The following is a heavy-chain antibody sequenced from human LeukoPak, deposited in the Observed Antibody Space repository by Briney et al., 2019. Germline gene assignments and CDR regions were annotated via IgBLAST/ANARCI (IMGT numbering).Heavy chain of an antibody. Sequence: SGGSLRLSCAASGFTFSSYWMSWVRQAPGKGLEWVANMKYDGSEKYYVDSVKGRFTISRDNAKNSLYLQMNSLRAEDTAVYYCAKDRAGYSSSWSYWFDPWGQGTLVTVSS. CDR1: GFTFSSYW. V-gene: IGHV3-7*03. CDR3: AKDRAGYSSSWSYWFDP. D-gene: IGHD6-13*01. J-gene: IGHJ5*02. CDR2: MKYDGSEK.